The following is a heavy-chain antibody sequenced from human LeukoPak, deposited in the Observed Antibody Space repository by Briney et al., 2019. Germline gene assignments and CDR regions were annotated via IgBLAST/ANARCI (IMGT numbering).Heavy chain of an antibody. CDR1: GFTCSSYG. V-gene: IGHV3-30*02. J-gene: IGHJ4*02. D-gene: IGHD3/OR15-3a*01. CDR2: IRYDGSKK. CDR3: VRTGDTERFDY. Sequence: PGGSLRLSCAASGFTCSSYGMHWVRQAPGKGLEWVALIRYDGSKKDYADSVRGRFTISRDNSKNTLHLQMNSLRAEDTAMYYCVRTGDTERFDYWGQGTLVTVSS.